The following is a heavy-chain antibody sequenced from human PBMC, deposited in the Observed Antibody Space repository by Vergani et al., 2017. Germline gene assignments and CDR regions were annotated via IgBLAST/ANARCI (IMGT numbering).Heavy chain of an antibody. Sequence: VQLVESGGGLVQPGGSLRLSCAASGFTFDDYAMHWVRQAPGKGLEWVSGISWNSGSIGYADSVKGRFTISRDNAKNSLYLQMNSLRAEDTALYYCAKEQYSSSYFDYWGQGTLVTVSS. CDR3: AKEQYSSSYFDY. CDR2: ISWNSGSI. J-gene: IGHJ4*02. V-gene: IGHV3-9*01. CDR1: GFTFDDYA. D-gene: IGHD6-6*01.